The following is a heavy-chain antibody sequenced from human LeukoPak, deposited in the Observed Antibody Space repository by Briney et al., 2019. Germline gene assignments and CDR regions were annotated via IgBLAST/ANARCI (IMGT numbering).Heavy chain of an antibody. Sequence: GASMKVSCKSSGFTFTDYYIHWVRQAPGQGLEWMGWINPNSGGTNYAQKFQGRVTMTRDTSISTAYMELSRLRSDDTAVYYCARGYSSSWSFDYWGQGTLVTVSS. J-gene: IGHJ4*02. CDR1: GFTFTDYY. V-gene: IGHV1-2*02. D-gene: IGHD6-13*01. CDR2: INPNSGGT. CDR3: ARGYSSSWSFDY.